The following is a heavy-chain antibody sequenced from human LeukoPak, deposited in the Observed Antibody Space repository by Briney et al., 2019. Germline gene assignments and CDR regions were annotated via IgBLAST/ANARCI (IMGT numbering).Heavy chain of an antibody. Sequence: SETLSLTCTVSGGSISSYYWSWIRQPPGKGLEWIGYIYYSGSTYYNPSLKSRVTISVDTSKNQFSLKLSSVTAADTAVYYCASRYGSGSPFDYWGQGTLVTASS. CDR1: GGSISSYY. D-gene: IGHD3-10*01. V-gene: IGHV4-59*06. CDR3: ASRYGSGSPFDY. J-gene: IGHJ4*02. CDR2: IYYSGST.